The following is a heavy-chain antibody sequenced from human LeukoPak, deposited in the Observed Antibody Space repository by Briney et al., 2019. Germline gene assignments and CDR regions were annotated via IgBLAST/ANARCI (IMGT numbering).Heavy chain of an antibody. Sequence: GGSLRLSCAASGFTVRSNYVTWVRQAPGKGLEWVSVIYSDGSTYYVDSVKGRFTISRDNSKNTLYLQMNSLRAEDTAVYYCAKLWRSGNYRDYWGQGTLVTVSS. J-gene: IGHJ4*02. CDR1: GFTVRSNY. D-gene: IGHD1-7*01. CDR3: AKLWRSGNYRDY. CDR2: IYSDGST. V-gene: IGHV3-53*01.